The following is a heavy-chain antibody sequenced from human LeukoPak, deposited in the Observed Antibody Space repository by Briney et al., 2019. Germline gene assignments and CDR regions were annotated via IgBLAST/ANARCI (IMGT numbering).Heavy chain of an antibody. V-gene: IGHV3-23*01. CDR2: IGGGGGST. CDR1: GFTFSSYA. Sequence: GGSLRLSCAASGFTFSSYAMSWVRQAPGKGLEWVSAIGGGGGSTYYADSVKGRFTISRDNSKNALYLRMNSLRAEDTAVYYCAKAMGGSSWYKDDYWGQGTLVTVSS. J-gene: IGHJ4*02. D-gene: IGHD6-13*01. CDR3: AKAMGGSSWYKDDY.